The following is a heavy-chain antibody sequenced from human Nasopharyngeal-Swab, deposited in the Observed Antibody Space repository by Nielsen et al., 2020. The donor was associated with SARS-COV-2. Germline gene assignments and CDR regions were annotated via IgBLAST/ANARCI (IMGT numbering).Heavy chain of an antibody. Sequence: GESLKISSAASGFTFSSYDMHWVRQATGTGLEWVSAIGTAGDTYYPGSVKGRFTISRENAKNSLYLQMNSLRAGDTAVYYCARDRVDSSSWGYYYYGMDVWGQGTTVTVSS. CDR3: ARDRVDSSSWGYYYYGMDV. D-gene: IGHD6-13*01. J-gene: IGHJ6*02. CDR2: IGTAGDT. V-gene: IGHV3-13*01. CDR1: GFTFSSYD.